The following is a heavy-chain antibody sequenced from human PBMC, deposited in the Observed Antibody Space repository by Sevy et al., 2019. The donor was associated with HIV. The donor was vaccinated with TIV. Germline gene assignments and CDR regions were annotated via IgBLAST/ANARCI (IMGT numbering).Heavy chain of an antibody. V-gene: IGHV3-23*01. CDR3: AGIFGDLFDY. Sequence: QLGGSLRLSCTASGFTFRTYAMSWVRQAPGKGLEWVSDISGSGGSTYYADSVKGRFTISRDNSKNTLYLQMNSLRAEDTAVYYCAGIFGDLFDYWGQGTLVTVSS. CDR1: GFTFRTYA. CDR2: ISGSGGST. J-gene: IGHJ4*02. D-gene: IGHD3-3*01.